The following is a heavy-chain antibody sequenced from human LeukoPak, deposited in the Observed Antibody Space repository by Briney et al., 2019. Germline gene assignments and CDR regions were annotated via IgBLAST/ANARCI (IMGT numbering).Heavy chain of an antibody. J-gene: IGHJ4*02. CDR3: ARDTRSYDFWSGLGSGGGIDY. CDR1: GFTFSSYA. D-gene: IGHD3-3*01. V-gene: IGHV3-30-3*01. CDR2: ISYDGSNK. Sequence: GRSLRLSCGASGFTFSSYAMHWVRQAPGKGLEWVAVISYDGSNKYYADSVKGRFTISRDNSKNTLYLQMNSLRAEDTAVYYCARDTRSYDFWSGLGSGGGIDYWGQGTLVTVSS.